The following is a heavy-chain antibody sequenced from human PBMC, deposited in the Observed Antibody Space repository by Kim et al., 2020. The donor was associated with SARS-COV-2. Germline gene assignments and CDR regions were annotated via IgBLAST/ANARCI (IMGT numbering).Heavy chain of an antibody. CDR3: AKGGGGSCYSASDY. CDR1: GFTFSNYA. D-gene: IGHD2-15*01. J-gene: IGHJ4*02. Sequence: GGSLRLSCAASGFTFSNYAMSWVRQAPGKGLEWVSAVCAYADNTYYADSVKGRFTISRDTSKNTLYLQMNSLRAEDTAVYYCAKGGGGSCYSASDYWGQGTLVSVSS. V-gene: IGHV3-23*01. CDR2: VCAYADNT.